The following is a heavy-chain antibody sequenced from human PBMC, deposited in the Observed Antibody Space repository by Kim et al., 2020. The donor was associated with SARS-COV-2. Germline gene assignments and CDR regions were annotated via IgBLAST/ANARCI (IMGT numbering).Heavy chain of an antibody. CDR3: VRGIPSA. CDR1: GFTFSSYW. J-gene: IGHJ5*02. V-gene: IGHV3-7*03. D-gene: IGHD2-21*01. CDR2: LNQDGSAK. Sequence: GGSLRLSCAASGFTFSSYWMSWVRQAPGKGLEWVANLNQDGSAKFYVDPVKGRFTISRDNAKNSVFLQMNSLRAEDTAVNYCVRGIPSAWGQGTLVTVSS.